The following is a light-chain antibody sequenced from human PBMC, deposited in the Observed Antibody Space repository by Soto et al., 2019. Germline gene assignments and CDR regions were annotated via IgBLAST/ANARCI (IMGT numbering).Light chain of an antibody. CDR2: EVS. Sequence: QSVLTQPPSASGSPGQSVTISCTGTSSDVGGYYYVSWYQQHAGKAPKLMIYEVSKRPSGVPDRFSGSKSGNTASLTVSGLQAEDEADYYCSSFAGRNNYVFGTGTKLTVL. CDR3: SSFAGRNNYV. CDR1: SSDVGGYYY. J-gene: IGLJ1*01. V-gene: IGLV2-8*01.